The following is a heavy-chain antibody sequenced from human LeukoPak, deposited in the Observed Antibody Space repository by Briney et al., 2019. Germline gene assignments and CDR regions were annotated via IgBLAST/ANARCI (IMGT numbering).Heavy chain of an antibody. Sequence: ASVKVSCKASGYTFTSYGISWVRQAPGQGLEWMGWISAYNGNTNYAQKLQGRVTMTTDTSTSTAYMELRSLRSDDTAVYYCARGSSSWVYYYGMDVWGQGTTVTVSS. D-gene: IGHD6-13*01. J-gene: IGHJ6*02. V-gene: IGHV1-18*01. CDR1: GYTFTSYG. CDR2: ISAYNGNT. CDR3: ARGSSSWVYYYGMDV.